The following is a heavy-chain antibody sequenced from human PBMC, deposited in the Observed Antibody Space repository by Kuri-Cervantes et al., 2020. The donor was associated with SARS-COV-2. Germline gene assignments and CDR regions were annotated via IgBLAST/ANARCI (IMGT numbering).Heavy chain of an antibody. Sequence: GGSLRLSCAASGFTFSDHYMDWVRQAPGKGLEWVGRTRNKANSYTTEYAASVKGRFTISRDDSKNPLYLQMNSLKTEDTAVYYCASAVAGLFDYWGQGTLVTVSS. CDR3: ASAVAGLFDY. CDR2: TRNKANSYTT. CDR1: GFTFSDHY. J-gene: IGHJ4*02. D-gene: IGHD6-19*01. V-gene: IGHV3-72*01.